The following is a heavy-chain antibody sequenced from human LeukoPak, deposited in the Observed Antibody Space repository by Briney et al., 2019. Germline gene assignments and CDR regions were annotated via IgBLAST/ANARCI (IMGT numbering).Heavy chain of an antibody. CDR1: GFTFSNYW. Sequence: GGSLRLSCAASGFTFSNYWMHWVRQAPGKGLVWVSRINSDGSGTTDSVKGRFTISRDNAKNMLYLQMNSLRAEDTAVYHCARGVGNWFDHWGQGTLVTVSS. CDR3: ARGVGNWFDH. CDR2: INSDGSGT. V-gene: IGHV3-74*01. J-gene: IGHJ5*02.